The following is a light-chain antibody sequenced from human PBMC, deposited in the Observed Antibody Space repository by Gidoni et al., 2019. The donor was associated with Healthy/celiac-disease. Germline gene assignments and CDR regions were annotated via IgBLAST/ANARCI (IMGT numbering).Light chain of an antibody. CDR2: DAS. J-gene: IGKJ3*01. Sequence: DIQITQSPSSLSASVGDRVTITCQASQDISNYLNWYQQKPGKAPKLLIYDASNLETGVPSRFSGSGAGTDFTFTISSLQPEDIATYYCQQYDNLPLFTFGPGTKVDIK. CDR1: QDISNY. V-gene: IGKV1-33*01. CDR3: QQYDNLPLFT.